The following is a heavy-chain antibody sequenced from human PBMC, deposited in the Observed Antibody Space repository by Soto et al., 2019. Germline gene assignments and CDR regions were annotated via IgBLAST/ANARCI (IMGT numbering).Heavy chain of an antibody. CDR2: ISAYNGNT. CDR1: GYTFTSYG. V-gene: IGHV1-18*04. J-gene: IGHJ6*02. CDR3: ARAEPEVWWIFYYYGSGSPRRYYYYGMDV. D-gene: IGHD3-10*01. Sequence: ASVKVSCKASGYTFTSYGISWVRQAPGQGLEWMGWISAYNGNTNYAQKLQGRVTMTTDTSTSTAYMELRSPRSDDTAVYYCARAEPEVWWIFYYYGSGSPRRYYYYGMDVWGQGTTVTVS.